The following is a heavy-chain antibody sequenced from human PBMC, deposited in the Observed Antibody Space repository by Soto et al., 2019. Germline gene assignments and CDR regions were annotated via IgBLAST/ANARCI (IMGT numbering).Heavy chain of an antibody. CDR2: IYHSGTT. D-gene: IGHD6-13*01. CDR1: GGSISSSNW. CDR3: VFPATADFDY. Sequence: SETLSLTSVVSGGSISSSNWWSWVRQPPGKGLEWIGEIYHSGTTNYSPSLKSRVIISADMYKNHLSLTLTSVTAADTAVYYCVFPATADFDYWGQGTPV. J-gene: IGHJ4*02. V-gene: IGHV4-4*02.